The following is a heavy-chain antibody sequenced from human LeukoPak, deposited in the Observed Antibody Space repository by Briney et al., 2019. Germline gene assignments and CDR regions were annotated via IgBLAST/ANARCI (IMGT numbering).Heavy chain of an antibody. CDR1: GFTVSSNY. J-gene: IGHJ4*02. V-gene: IGHV3-30-3*01. D-gene: IGHD3-9*01. CDR3: ARGYFDWLPLHGFDY. Sequence: PGGSLRLSCAASGFTVSSNYMSWVRQAPGKGLEWVAVISYDGSNKYYADSVKGRFTISRDNSKNTLYLQMNSLRAEDTAVYYCARGYFDWLPLHGFDYWGQGTLVTVSS. CDR2: ISYDGSNK.